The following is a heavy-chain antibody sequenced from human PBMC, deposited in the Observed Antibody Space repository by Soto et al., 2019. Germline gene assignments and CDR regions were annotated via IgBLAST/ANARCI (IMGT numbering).Heavy chain of an antibody. CDR1: GDTFNFYT. CDR2: IIPMLGMS. J-gene: IGHJ4*02. CDR3: ATNYGSGSTHFDS. V-gene: IGHV1-69*02. D-gene: IGHD3-10*01. Sequence: QVQLVQSGAEVKKPGSPVRVSCTASGDTFNFYTISWVRQVPGQGPEWMGRIIPMLGMSNYAQKFQGRVTIMADKSTRTFYMNLSGLTSEDTAVYYCATNYGSGSTHFDSWGQGTLVTVSS.